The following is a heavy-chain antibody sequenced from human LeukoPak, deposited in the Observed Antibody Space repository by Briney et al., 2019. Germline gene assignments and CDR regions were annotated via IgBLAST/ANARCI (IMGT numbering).Heavy chain of an antibody. CDR1: GGSISSSNW. V-gene: IGHV4-4*02. Sequence: SGTLSLTCAVSGGSISSSNWWSWVRQPPGKGLEWIGEIYHSGSTNYNPSLKSRVTISVDTSKNQFSLKLSSVTAADTAVYYCARRWDAWYFDLWGRGTLVTVSS. CDR2: IYHSGST. D-gene: IGHD1-26*01. CDR3: ARRWDAWYFDL. J-gene: IGHJ2*01.